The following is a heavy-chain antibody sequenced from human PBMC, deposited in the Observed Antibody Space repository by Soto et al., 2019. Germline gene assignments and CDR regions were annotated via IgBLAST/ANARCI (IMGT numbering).Heavy chain of an antibody. V-gene: IGHV1-24*01. J-gene: IGHJ1*01. CDR1: GYTLTELS. CDR3: AIHPLYRSGWYTPPAVPNENFHH. CDR2: FDPEDGET. D-gene: IGHD6-19*01. Sequence: PSVKVSCKVSGYTLTELSMHWGRQAPGKGLEWMGSFDPEDGETIYAQKFQGRVTMTDDTSTDTAYMELSSLRSEDTAVYYCAIHPLYRSGWYTPPAVPNENFHHWGQGTLVTVSS.